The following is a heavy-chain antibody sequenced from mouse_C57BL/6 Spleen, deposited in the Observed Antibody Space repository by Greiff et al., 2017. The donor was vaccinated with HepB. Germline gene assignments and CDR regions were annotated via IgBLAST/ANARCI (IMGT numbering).Heavy chain of an antibody. CDR2: IDPSDSYT. CDR1: GYTFTSYW. Sequence: QVQLQQPGAELVKPGASVKLSCKASGYTFTSYWMQWVKQRPGQGLEWIGEIDPSDSYTNYNQKFKGKATLTVDTSSSTAYMQLSRLTSEDSAVYYCASGGLRPSWFAYWGQGTLVTVSA. V-gene: IGHV1-50*01. J-gene: IGHJ3*01. D-gene: IGHD2-4*01. CDR3: ASGGLRPSWFAY.